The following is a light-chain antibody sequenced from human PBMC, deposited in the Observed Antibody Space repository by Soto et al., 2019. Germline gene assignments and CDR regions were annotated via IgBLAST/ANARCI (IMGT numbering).Light chain of an antibody. CDR2: GTS. CDR1: ERIYSAY. J-gene: IGKJ5*01. CDR3: QQYGNSPIT. Sequence: EVVFTQSPGTLSLSRGERATLSCRASERIYSAYLGWYQQKPGQAPRLLIYGTSSRDTGIPDRFSGSGSGTDVTLTISRLEPEEFAVYYCQQYGNSPITFGQGTRLEI. V-gene: IGKV3-20*01.